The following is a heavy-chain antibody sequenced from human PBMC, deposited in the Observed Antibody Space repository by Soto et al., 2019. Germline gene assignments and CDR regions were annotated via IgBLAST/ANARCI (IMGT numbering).Heavy chain of an antibody. CDR3: ARDSVGSRSDAFDI. CDR2: ISSSSSYI. Sequence: EVQLVESGGGLVKPGGSLRLSCAASGFTFSSYSMNWVRQAQGKGLEWVSSISSSSSYIYYADSVKGRFTISRDNAKNSLYLQMNSLRAEETAVYYCARDSVGSRSDAFDICGQGTMVTVSS. CDR1: GFTFSSYS. J-gene: IGHJ3*02. V-gene: IGHV3-21*01. D-gene: IGHD3-10*01.